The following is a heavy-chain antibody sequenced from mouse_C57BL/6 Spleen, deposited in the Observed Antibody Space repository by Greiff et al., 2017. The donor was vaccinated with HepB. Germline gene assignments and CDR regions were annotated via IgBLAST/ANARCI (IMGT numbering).Heavy chain of an antibody. CDR1: GYSFTGYY. V-gene: IGHV1-42*01. CDR3: ARFGPFDY. J-gene: IGHJ2*01. CDR2: INPSTGGT. Sequence: VQLQQSGPELVKPGASVKISCKASGYSFTGYYMNWVKQSPEKSLEWIGEINPSTGGTTYNQKFKAKATLTVDKSSSTAYMHLKSLTSEDSAVYYCARFGPFDYWGQGTTLTVSS.